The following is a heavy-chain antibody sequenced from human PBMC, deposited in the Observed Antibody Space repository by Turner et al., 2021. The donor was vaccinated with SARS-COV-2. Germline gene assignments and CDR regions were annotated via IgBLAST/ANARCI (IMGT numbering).Heavy chain of an antibody. CDR1: GGSISSSTYY. D-gene: IGHD3-10*01. CDR3: AIHSSLWSSYNP. CDR2: IYYSGST. V-gene: IGHV4-39*01. Sequence: QLQLQASGPGLVKPSETLSRTCTVSGGSISSSTYYCGWLRQPPGKGLEWIGCIYYSGSTYYNPSHKIRVTISLDTSKNQFSLKLSSVTAADTAIYYCAIHSSLWSSYNPWGQGTLVTVSS. J-gene: IGHJ5*02.